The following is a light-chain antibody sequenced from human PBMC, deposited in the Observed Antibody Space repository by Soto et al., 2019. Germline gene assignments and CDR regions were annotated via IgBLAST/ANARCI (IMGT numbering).Light chain of an antibody. V-gene: IGKV3-20*01. CDR3: QHYGNSPGLFT. Sequence: EIVLTQSPGTLSLSQGERATLSCRASQSVSSTYLAWYQQKPGQAPRLLIYDASSRSTGIPDRFSGSGSGTDFTLTISRLEPEDFAVYYCQHYGNSPGLFTFGPGTKVDI. CDR1: QSVSSTY. CDR2: DAS. J-gene: IGKJ3*01.